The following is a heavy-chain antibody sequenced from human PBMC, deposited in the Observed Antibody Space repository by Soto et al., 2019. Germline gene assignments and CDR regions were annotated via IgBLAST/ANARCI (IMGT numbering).Heavy chain of an antibody. CDR2: IYCSGST. CDR3: ARAIGWELLSGEVDV. J-gene: IGHJ6*02. D-gene: IGHD1-26*01. V-gene: IGHV4-59*01. CDR1: GGSISSYY. Sequence: QVQLQESGPGLVKPSETLSLTCTVSGGSISSYYWSWIRQPPGKGLAWIGYIYCSGSTNYNPSLKSRVTISVDTSKNQFCLKLSSVTAADTAVYYCARAIGWELLSGEVDVWGRGTTVTVSS.